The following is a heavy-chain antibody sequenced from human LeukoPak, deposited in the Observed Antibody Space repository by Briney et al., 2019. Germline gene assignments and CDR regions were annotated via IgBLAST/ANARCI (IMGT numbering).Heavy chain of an antibody. CDR3: ARDAHPYGSGSYLFDY. Sequence: SETLSLTCTVSGGSISSYYWSWIRQPPGKGLEWIGYIYYSGSTNYNPSLKSRVTISVGTSKNQFSLKLSSVAAADTAVYYCARDAHPYGSGSYLFDYWGQGTLVTVSS. CDR2: IYYSGST. D-gene: IGHD3-10*01. J-gene: IGHJ4*02. V-gene: IGHV4-59*01. CDR1: GGSISSYY.